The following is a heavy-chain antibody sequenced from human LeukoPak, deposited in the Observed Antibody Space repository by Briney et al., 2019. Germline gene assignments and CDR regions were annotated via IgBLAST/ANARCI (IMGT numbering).Heavy chain of an antibody. CDR3: AKDRGEQWLVTSFDY. CDR1: GFTFSSYG. CDR2: ISYDGSNK. V-gene: IGHV3-30*18. D-gene: IGHD6-19*01. Sequence: GGSLRLSCAASGFTFSSYGMHWVRQAPGKGLEWVAVISYDGSNKYYVDSVKGRFTISRDNSKNTLYLQMNSLRPEDTAVYYCAKDRGEQWLVTSFDYWGQGTLVTVSS. J-gene: IGHJ4*02.